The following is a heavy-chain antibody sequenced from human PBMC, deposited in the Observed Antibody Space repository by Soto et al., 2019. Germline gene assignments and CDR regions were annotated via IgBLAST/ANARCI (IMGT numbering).Heavy chain of an antibody. D-gene: IGHD4-4*01. CDR3: ARDRRHDDYSNNWFDP. CDR1: GFTFSSYG. J-gene: IGHJ5*02. CDR2: MSYDGSKT. Sequence: GGSLRLSCAASGFTFSSYGMHWVRQAPGKGLEWVAVMSYDGSKTYYADSVKGRFTISRDNSKNTLYLQMNSLRAEDTAVYYCARDRRHDDYSNNWFDPWGQGTLVTVSS. V-gene: IGHV3-30*03.